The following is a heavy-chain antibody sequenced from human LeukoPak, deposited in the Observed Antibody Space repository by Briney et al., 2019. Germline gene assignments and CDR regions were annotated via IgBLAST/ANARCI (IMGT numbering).Heavy chain of an antibody. V-gene: IGHV4-39*07. CDR3: ARVGHSSGWYIGSKPHTDY. J-gene: IGHJ4*02. CDR1: GGSISSSSYY. D-gene: IGHD6-19*01. CDR2: IYYSGST. Sequence: SETLSLTCTVSGGSISSSSYYWGWIRQPPGKGLEWIGSIYYSGSTYYNPSLKSRVTISVDTSKNQFSLKLSSVTAADTAVYYCARVGHSSGWYIGSKPHTDYWGQGTLVTVSS.